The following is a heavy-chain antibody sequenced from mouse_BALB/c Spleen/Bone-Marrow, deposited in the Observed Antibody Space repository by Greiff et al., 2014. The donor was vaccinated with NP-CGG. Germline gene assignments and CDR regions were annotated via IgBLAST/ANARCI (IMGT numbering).Heavy chain of an antibody. CDR1: GYTFTSYV. V-gene: IGHV1-14*01. CDR3: AREDGYYGMDY. D-gene: IGHD2-3*01. Sequence: EVQLQQSGPELVKPGASVKMSCKASGYTFTSYVLHWVKQKPGQGLEWIGYINPYNDGTKSNEKFKGKATLTSDKSSSTAYKELSSLTSEDSAVYYCAREDGYYGMDYWGQGTSVTVSS. CDR2: INPYNDGT. J-gene: IGHJ4*01.